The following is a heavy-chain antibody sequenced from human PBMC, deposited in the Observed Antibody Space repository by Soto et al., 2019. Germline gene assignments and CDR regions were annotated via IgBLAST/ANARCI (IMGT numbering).Heavy chain of an antibody. V-gene: IGHV1-2*02. CDR3: ASAAVTGTAGLDF. D-gene: IGHD6-19*01. CDR1: GYTFSGFY. CDR2: INPNSGGT. J-gene: IGHJ4*02. Sequence: XSVKVSCQASGYTFSGFYMHWVRQAPGQGLEWMGWINPNSGGTKSAEKFQGRVTMTRDTSISTAYMELSRLTSDDTAVYYCASAAVTGTAGLDFWGQGTQVTVSS.